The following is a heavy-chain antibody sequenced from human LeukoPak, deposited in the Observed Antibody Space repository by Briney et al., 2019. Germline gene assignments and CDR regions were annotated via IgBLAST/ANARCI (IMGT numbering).Heavy chain of an antibody. CDR1: GFTVSTTY. J-gene: IGHJ4*02. CDR2: VYSGGNT. V-gene: IGHV3-66*02. D-gene: IGHD1-26*01. Sequence: GGSLRLSCAASGFTVSTTYLSWVRQAPGKGLEWVSVVYSGGNTYYTDSVKGRFTISRDNSKNTLYLQMNSLRAEDTAVYFCASNGENSGTFLQFDCWGQGTLVTVSS. CDR3: ASNGENSGTFLQFDC.